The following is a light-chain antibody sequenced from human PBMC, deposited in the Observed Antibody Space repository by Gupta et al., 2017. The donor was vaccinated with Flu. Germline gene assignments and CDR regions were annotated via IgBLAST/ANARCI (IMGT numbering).Light chain of an antibody. CDR1: SSNIGSNT. CDR2: RNN. V-gene: IGLV1-44*01. J-gene: IGLJ3*02. Sequence: QSVLTQPPSASGTPGQRVTISCSGSSSNIGSNTVNWYQQLPGTAHKLRSERNNQRPSGVPDRFAGYKAGTSASRATRGLQSEKEAEDDGEEWADGLNGRVFGGGTKLTFL. CDR3: EEWADGLNGRV.